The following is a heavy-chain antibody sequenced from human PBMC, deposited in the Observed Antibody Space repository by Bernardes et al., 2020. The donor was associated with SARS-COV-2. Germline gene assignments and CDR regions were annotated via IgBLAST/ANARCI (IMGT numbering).Heavy chain of an antibody. V-gene: IGHV4-39*01. J-gene: IGHJ6*02. CDR1: GSSISSTNYY. CDR2: IYASGSS. CDR3: AGSSCGIDCYIGGLRSWDYGMDV. D-gene: IGHD2-21*02. Sequence: SDTLYLTCTVSGSSISSTNYYWGWLRQPPGKGLVWYVSIYASGSSYYNPSIQRRAMGSVDTSKYQFSLRLSFVTAADTAGYYCAGSSCGIDCYIGGLRSWDYGMDVWGQGTTVTVSS.